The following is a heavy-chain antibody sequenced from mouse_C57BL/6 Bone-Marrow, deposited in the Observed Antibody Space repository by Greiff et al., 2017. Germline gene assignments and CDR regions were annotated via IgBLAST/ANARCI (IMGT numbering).Heavy chain of an antibody. Sequence: VTLQESGAELARPGASVKLSCKASGYTFTSYGISWVKQRTGQGLEWIGEIYPRSGNTYYNEKFKGKATLTADKSSSTAYMELRSLTSEDSAVYFCAPSGTWFAYWGQGTLVTVSA. J-gene: IGHJ3*01. V-gene: IGHV1-81*01. CDR2: IYPRSGNT. CDR1: GYTFTSYG. D-gene: IGHD4-1*01. CDR3: APSGTWFAY.